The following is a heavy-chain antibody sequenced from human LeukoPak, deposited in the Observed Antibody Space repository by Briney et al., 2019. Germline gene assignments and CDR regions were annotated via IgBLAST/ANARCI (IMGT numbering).Heavy chain of an antibody. CDR2: IYYSGST. CDR3: ASSGGTSQGWFDP. Sequence: SETLSLTCTVSGGSISSYYWSWIRQPPGKGPEWIGYIYYSGSTNYNPSLKSRVTISVDTSKNQFSLKLSSVTAADTAVYYCASSGGTSQGWFDPWGQGTLVTVSS. V-gene: IGHV4-59*01. D-gene: IGHD2-15*01. CDR1: GGSISSYY. J-gene: IGHJ5*02.